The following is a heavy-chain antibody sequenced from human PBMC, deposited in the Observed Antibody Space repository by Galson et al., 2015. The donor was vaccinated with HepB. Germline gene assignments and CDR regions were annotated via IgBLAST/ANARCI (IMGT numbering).Heavy chain of an antibody. CDR1: GFNFTSSA. D-gene: IGHD1-26*01. Sequence: SCKASGFNFTSSAMQWVRQARGQRLEWIGWIVVGSGNTKDAQKFQERVTITRDMSTRTAYMELSSLRSEDTAVYYCAAGIVGTTTLDFDSWGQGTLVTVSS. CDR3: AAGIVGTTTLDFDS. V-gene: IGHV1-58*02. J-gene: IGHJ4*02. CDR2: IVVGSGNT.